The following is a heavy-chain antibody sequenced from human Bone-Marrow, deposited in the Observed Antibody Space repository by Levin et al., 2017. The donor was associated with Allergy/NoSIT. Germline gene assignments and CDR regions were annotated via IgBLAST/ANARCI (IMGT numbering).Heavy chain of an antibody. J-gene: IGHJ3*02. Sequence: GESLKISCAASGFTFRNYVMHWVRQTPGKGLEWVAIISYDGSDKYYADSVKGRFTISRDNYKNTLYLQLNTLRVEDTAVYYCARETFGGAFDIWGQGTMVTVSS. D-gene: IGHD3-16*01. CDR1: GFTFRNYV. CDR3: ARETFGGAFDI. CDR2: ISYDGSDK. V-gene: IGHV3-30-3*01.